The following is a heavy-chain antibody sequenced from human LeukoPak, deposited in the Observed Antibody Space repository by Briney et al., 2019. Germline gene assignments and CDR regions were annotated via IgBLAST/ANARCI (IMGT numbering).Heavy chain of an antibody. CDR1: GFTFSSYA. J-gene: IGHJ6*02. CDR2: ISYDATNK. CDR3: ARGTFGVVISPAYYLYGMDA. D-gene: IGHD3-3*01. V-gene: IGHV3-30*04. Sequence: PGGSLRLSCAASGFTFSSYAMHWVRQAPGKGLDWVAVISYDATNKYYADSVKGRFTISRDNSKNTLYLQMNSLRAEDTAVYYCARGTFGVVISPAYYLYGMDAWGQGTTVTVSS.